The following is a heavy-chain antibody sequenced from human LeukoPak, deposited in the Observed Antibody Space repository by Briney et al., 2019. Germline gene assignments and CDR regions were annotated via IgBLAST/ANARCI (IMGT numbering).Heavy chain of an antibody. Sequence: GASVKVSCKASGGTFSSYAISWVRQAPGQGLEWMGRIIPILGIANYAQKFQGRVTITADKSTSTAYMELSSLRSEDTAVYYCARGEVVPAADNWFDPWGQGTLVTVSS. V-gene: IGHV1-69*04. J-gene: IGHJ5*02. CDR2: IIPILGIA. D-gene: IGHD2-2*01. CDR3: ARGEVVPAADNWFDP. CDR1: GGTFSSYA.